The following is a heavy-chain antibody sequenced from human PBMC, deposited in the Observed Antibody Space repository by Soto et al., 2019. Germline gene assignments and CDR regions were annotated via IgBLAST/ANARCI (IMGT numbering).Heavy chain of an antibody. Sequence: PGGSLRLSCAASGITFSSHSLNWVRQAPGKGLEWVSSISRGSNYIYYADSVKGRFTISRDNAKNSLYLQMNSLRAEDTAVYYCARDMYAYGFFDYWGQGTLVTVSS. D-gene: IGHD3-10*01. CDR2: ISRGSNYI. J-gene: IGHJ4*02. CDR1: GITFSSHS. CDR3: ARDMYAYGFFDY. V-gene: IGHV3-21*01.